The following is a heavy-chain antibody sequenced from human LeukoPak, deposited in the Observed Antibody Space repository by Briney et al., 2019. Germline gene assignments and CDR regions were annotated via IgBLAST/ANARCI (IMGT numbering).Heavy chain of an antibody. CDR2: ISYDGSKQ. CDR1: GFTFSSYN. D-gene: IGHD5-18*01. Sequence: GGSLRLSCAASGFTFSSYNMHWVRQAPGKGLEWVAVISYDGSKQYYADSVKGRFTISRDNSKSTLYLQMNILRSVDTAVYFCARDLFGYSHDHWGQGTLVTVSS. V-gene: IGHV3-30*14. CDR3: ARDLFGYSHDH. J-gene: IGHJ4*02.